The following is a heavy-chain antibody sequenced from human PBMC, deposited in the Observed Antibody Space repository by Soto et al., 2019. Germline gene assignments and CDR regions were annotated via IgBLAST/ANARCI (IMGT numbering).Heavy chain of an antibody. V-gene: IGHV3-23*01. J-gene: IGHJ5*02. Sequence: EAQLLASGGGLVQPGGSLRLSCVGSGFTFRDHAMRWVRQAPGRGLEWVSAISANGGSIQHADSVKGRFSVSRDNAKNTVYLQMDNLRTEDSAVYYCAKDRYYDTPGRFDPWGQGSRVIVSS. CDR2: ISANGGSI. D-gene: IGHD3-22*01. CDR3: AKDRYYDTPGRFDP. CDR1: GFTFRDHA.